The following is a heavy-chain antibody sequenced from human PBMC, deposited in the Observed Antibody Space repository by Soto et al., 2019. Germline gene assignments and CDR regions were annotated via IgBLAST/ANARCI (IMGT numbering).Heavy chain of an antibody. V-gene: IGHV2-5*02. CDR2: IYWDDDK. Sequence: QITLKESGPPLVKPTQTLTLTCTFSGFSLSTSGVGVGWIRQPPGKALEWLALIYWDDDKRYSPSLKSRLTLTKDTSKNQVVHTMTNMHPVDTATYYCAHRLPMTMTHTWFDPWGQGTLVTVSS. CDR3: AHRLPMTMTHTWFDP. CDR1: GFSLSTSGVG. J-gene: IGHJ5*02. D-gene: IGHD3-22*01.